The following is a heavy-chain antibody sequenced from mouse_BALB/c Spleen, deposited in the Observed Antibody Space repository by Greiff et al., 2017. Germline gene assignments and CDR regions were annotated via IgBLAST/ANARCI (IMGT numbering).Heavy chain of an antibody. Sequence: VQLKESGGGLVQPGESLKLSCESNEYEFPSHDMSWVRQTPEKRLELVAAINSDGGSTYYPDTMERRFIISRDNTKKTLYLQMSSLRSEDTALYYCARHGNYDGSSYGDAMDYWGQGTSVTVSS. CDR2: INSDGGST. V-gene: IGHV5-2*01. CDR1: EYEFPSHD. J-gene: IGHJ4*01. CDR3: ARHGNYDGSSYGDAMDY. D-gene: IGHD1-1*01.